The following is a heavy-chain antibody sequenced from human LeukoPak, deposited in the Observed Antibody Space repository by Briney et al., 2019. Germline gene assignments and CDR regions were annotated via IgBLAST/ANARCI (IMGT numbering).Heavy chain of an antibody. CDR3: ARDFDYSFDY. CDR1: GFTFSSYA. Sequence: PGGSLRLSCAASGFTFSSYAMHWVRQAPGKGLEWVAVISYDGSNKYYADSVKGRFTISRDNSKNTLYLQMNSLRAEDTAMYYCARDFDYSFDYWGQGTLVTVSS. V-gene: IGHV3-30*04. D-gene: IGHD4-11*01. CDR2: ISYDGSNK. J-gene: IGHJ4*02.